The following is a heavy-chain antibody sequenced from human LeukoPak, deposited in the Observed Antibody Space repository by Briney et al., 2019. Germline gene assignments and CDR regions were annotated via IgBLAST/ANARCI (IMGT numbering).Heavy chain of an antibody. CDR2: IIPIFGTA. CDR3: ARDPVYGGYFSAFDI. CDR1: GGTFSSYA. D-gene: IGHD5-12*01. V-gene: IGHV1-69*13. Sequence: ASVKVSCKASGGTFSSYAISWVRQAPGQGLEWMGGIIPIFGTANYAQKFQGRVTITADESTSTAYMELSSLRSEDTAVYYCARDPVYGGYFSAFDIWGQGTMVTVSS. J-gene: IGHJ3*02.